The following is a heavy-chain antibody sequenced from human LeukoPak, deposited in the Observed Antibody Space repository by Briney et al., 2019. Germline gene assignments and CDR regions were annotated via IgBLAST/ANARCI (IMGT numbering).Heavy chain of an antibody. Sequence: PGGSLRLSCAASGFTFRNYWMHWVRQAPGKGLVWVSSMKTDGSSTTYADSVKGRFTISRDNSKNTLYLQMNSLRAADTAVYYCARGGSYGDYWGQGTLVTVSS. V-gene: IGHV3-74*03. CDR3: ARGGSYGDY. CDR2: MKTDGSST. CDR1: GFTFRNYW. J-gene: IGHJ4*02. D-gene: IGHD3-16*01.